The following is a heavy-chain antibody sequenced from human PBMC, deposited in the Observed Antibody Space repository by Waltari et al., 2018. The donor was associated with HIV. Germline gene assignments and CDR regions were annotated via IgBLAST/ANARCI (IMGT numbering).Heavy chain of an antibody. CDR2: MNPNNGGT. V-gene: IGHV1-2*02. J-gene: IGHJ4*02. D-gene: IGHD6-19*01. CDR1: GYTFSVNF. Sequence: QVQLVHSGAEVKKPGASVRVSCKASGYTFSVNFIHWVRQAPGQGLEWMGWMNPNNGGTKYAQKFQGRVTMTRDTSITTAYMELNGLRSDDTAVYYCARGALQWLIDYWGQGSLVTVSS. CDR3: ARGALQWLIDY.